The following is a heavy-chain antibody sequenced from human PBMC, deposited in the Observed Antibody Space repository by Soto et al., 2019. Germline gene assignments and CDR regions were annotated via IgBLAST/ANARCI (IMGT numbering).Heavy chain of an antibody. D-gene: IGHD6-25*01. CDR3: AKVGSGYDYYYYYGMDV. Sequence: GGSLRLSCAASGFTFSSYGMHWVRQAPGKGLEWVAVISYDGSNKYYADSVKGRFTISRDNSKNTLYLQMNSLRAEDTAAYYCAKVGSGYDYYYYYGMDVWGQGTTVTVSS. J-gene: IGHJ6*02. V-gene: IGHV3-30*18. CDR2: ISYDGSNK. CDR1: GFTFSSYG.